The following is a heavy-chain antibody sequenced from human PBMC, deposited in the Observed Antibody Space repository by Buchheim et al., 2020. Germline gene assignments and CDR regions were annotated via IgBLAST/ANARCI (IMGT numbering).Heavy chain of an antibody. CDR2: ISYDGSNT. CDR1: GFIFTSYG. Sequence: QVQLVESGGGVVQPGRSLRLSCVASGFIFTSYGMHWVRQAPGKGLEWVALISYDGSNTDYADSVKGRFTISRDTSKNTLYLQRNSLRVEDTAVYYCAKERGSWNAGGDYWGQGTL. J-gene: IGHJ4*02. V-gene: IGHV3-30*18. D-gene: IGHD1-1*01. CDR3: AKERGSWNAGGDY.